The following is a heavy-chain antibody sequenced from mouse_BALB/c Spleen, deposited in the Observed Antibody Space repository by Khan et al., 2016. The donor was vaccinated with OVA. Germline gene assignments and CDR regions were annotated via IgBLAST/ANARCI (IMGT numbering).Heavy chain of an antibody. Sequence: VQLQQPGAELVKSGATVKLSCTASGLNIKDTYMQCLKQWPELGLEWIGRIDPPYGHSQYDPKFQGKATITADSSSNTAYLQLSSLPSEVTAVYYCARMPRKWGQGTTLAGSS. CDR2: IDPPYGHS. V-gene: IGHV14-3*02. CDR3: ARMPRK. J-gene: IGHJ2*01. CDR1: GLNIKDTY.